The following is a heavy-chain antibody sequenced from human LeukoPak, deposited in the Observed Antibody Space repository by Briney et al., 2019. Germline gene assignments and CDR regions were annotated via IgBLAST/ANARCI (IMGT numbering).Heavy chain of an antibody. J-gene: IGHJ5*02. Sequence: SETLSLTCTVSGSSISSYYWSWIRQPAGKGLEWIGRFYTSGSTNYNPSLKSRVTMSVDTSKHQFSLKLSSVTAADTAVYYCARSYIAVAVCWFDPWGQGTLVTVSS. CDR3: ARSYIAVAVCWFDP. CDR1: GSSISSYY. D-gene: IGHD6-19*01. V-gene: IGHV4-4*07. CDR2: FYTSGST.